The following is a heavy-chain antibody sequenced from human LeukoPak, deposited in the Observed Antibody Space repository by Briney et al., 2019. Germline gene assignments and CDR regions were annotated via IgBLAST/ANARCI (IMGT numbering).Heavy chain of an antibody. J-gene: IGHJ4*02. CDR3: ARATIYDYVWGSYRTPSIDY. V-gene: IGHV3-33*01. CDR2: IWYDGSNK. D-gene: IGHD3-16*02. CDR1: GFTFSSYG. Sequence: GRSLRLSCAASGFTFSSYGMHWVRQAPGKELEWVAVIWYDGSNKYYADSVKGRFTISRDNSKNTLYLQMNSLRAEDTAVYYCARATIYDYVWGSYRTPSIDYWGQGTLVTVSS.